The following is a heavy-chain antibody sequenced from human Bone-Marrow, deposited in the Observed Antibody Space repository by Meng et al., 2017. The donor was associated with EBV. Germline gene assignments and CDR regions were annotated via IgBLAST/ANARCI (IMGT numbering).Heavy chain of an antibody. CDR2: ISASGGST. CDR3: AKRGCDSGYDS. CDR1: GLTFNDYA. D-gene: IGHD5-12*01. J-gene: IGHJ4*02. V-gene: IGHV3-23*04. Sequence: VQVVEFGVGSIKPCGSLRLSCAASGLTFNDYAMAWVRQAPGKGLEWVAGISASGGSTYYADSVKGRFTISRDNSKNTQYLHMNSLRVEDSAVYYCAKRGCDSGYDSWGRGTLVTVSS.